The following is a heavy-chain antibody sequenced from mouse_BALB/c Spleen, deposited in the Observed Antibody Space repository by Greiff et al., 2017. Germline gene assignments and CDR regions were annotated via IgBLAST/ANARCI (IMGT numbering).Heavy chain of an antibody. V-gene: IGHV5-9-4*01. CDR1: GFTFSSYA. Sequence: EVKLVESGGGLVKPGGSLKLSCAASGFTFSSYAMSWVRQSPEKRLEWVAEISSGGSYTYYPDTVTGRFTISRDNAKNTLYLEMSSLRSEDTAMYYCARDREALFADWGQGTLVTVSA. J-gene: IGHJ3*01. D-gene: IGHD3-1*01. CDR2: ISSGGSYT. CDR3: ARDREALFAD.